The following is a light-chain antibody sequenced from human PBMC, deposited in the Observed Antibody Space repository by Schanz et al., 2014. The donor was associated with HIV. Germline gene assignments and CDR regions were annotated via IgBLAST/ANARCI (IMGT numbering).Light chain of an antibody. CDR2: EVN. Sequence: QSVLTQPRSVSGSPGQSVAISCTGTSSDVGGYNYVSWYQHHPGKAPKLIIYEVNKWPSGVPGRFSGSKSGNTASLIVSGLQAEDEADYYCNSYAGSRIWVFGGGTKLTVL. CDR3: NSYAGSRIWV. CDR1: SSDVGGYNY. J-gene: IGLJ3*02. V-gene: IGLV2-11*01.